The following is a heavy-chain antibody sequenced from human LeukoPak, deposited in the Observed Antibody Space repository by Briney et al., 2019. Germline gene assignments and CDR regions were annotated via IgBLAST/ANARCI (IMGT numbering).Heavy chain of an antibody. CDR3: TRGSYYFNY. CDR1: GFTFSRDW. J-gene: IGHJ4*02. CDR2: INADESST. Sequence: GGSLRLSCAASGFTFSRDWMHWVRQAPGRGLVWVSCINADESSTAYADSVKGRFIISRDNAKNTLYLQMNSLRVEDTAVYYCTRGSYYFNYWGQRTLVTVSS. V-gene: IGHV3-74*01.